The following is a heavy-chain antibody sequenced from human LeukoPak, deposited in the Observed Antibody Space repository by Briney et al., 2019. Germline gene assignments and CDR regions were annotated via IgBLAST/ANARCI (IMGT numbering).Heavy chain of an antibody. D-gene: IGHD2-15*01. V-gene: IGHV5-10-1*01. Sequence: GESLKISCKGSGYSFASYWISWVRQMPGKGLEWMGRIDPSDSYTNYSPSFQGHVTISADKSISTAYLQWSSLKASDTAMYYCARGVVVAAKVDGDYDDYWGQGTLVTVSS. CDR2: IDPSDSYT. J-gene: IGHJ4*02. CDR3: ARGVVVAAKVDGDYDDY. CDR1: GYSFASYW.